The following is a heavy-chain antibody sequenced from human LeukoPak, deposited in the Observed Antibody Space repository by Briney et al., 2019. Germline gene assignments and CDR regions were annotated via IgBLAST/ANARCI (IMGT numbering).Heavy chain of an antibody. CDR3: ARHPERYSYFDY. CDR1: GGSISSYY. J-gene: IGHJ4*02. V-gene: IGHV4-4*07. D-gene: IGHD5-18*01. Sequence: PSETLSLTCTVSGGSISSYYWSWIRQPAGKGLEWIGRIYTSGSTNYNPSLKSRVTMSVDTSKNQFSLRLSSVTAADTAVYSCARHPERYSYFDYWGQGTLVTVSS. CDR2: IYTSGST.